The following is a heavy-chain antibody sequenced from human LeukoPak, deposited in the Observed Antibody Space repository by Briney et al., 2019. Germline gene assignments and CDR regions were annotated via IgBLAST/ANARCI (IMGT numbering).Heavy chain of an antibody. D-gene: IGHD3-10*01. V-gene: IGHV3-9*01. CDR3: ARAVDFQLWFGIDP. CDR2: INWNSDSI. J-gene: IGHJ5*02. CDR1: GFTFDDYA. Sequence: PGGSLRLSCAVSGFTFDDYAMHWVRQVPGKGLEWVSGINWNSDSIGYADSVKGRFTTSRDNAKNSLYLQMNSLRAEDAAVYYCARAVDFQLWFGIDPWGQGTLVTVSS.